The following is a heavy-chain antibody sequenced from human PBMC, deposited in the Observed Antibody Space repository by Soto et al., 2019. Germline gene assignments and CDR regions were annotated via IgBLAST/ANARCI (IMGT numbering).Heavy chain of an antibody. CDR3: AKGTRVHGYLTPSDYWYFDL. Sequence: EVQLLESGGGLVQPGGSLRLSCAASGFTFSSYAMSWVRQAPGKGLEWVSAISGSGGSTYYADSVKGRFTISRDNSKNTLYLKMNSLRAEDTAVYYCAKGTRVHGYLTPSDYWYFDLWGRGPLVTVSS. CDR1: GFTFSSYA. V-gene: IGHV3-23*01. CDR2: ISGSGGST. J-gene: IGHJ2*01. D-gene: IGHD5-12*01.